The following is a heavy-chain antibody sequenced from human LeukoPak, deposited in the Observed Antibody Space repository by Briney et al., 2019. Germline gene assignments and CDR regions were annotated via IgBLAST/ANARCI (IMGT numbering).Heavy chain of an antibody. D-gene: IGHD2-2*01. CDR1: GFTFSSYG. CDR3: ANRDQCKHALDY. V-gene: IGHV3-23*01. Sequence: PGGSLRLSCAASGFTFSSYGMSWVRQAPGKGQEWGSVFSGTCGSNYYEDSVNARFPISRDNSKTTLYLQMNSLRAEDTAVYYCANRDQCKHALDYWGQGTLVTVSS. CDR2: FSGTCGSN. J-gene: IGHJ4*02.